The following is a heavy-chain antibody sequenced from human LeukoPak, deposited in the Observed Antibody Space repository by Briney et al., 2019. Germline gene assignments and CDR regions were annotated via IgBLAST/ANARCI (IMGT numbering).Heavy chain of an antibody. D-gene: IGHD1-1*01. CDR2: IYDSGSR. V-gene: IGHV4/OR15-8*01. CDR3: ARKGLSPPPGPQPDTRRTAFDS. CDR1: GGSIARDIW. Sequence: SETPSVTCVYPGGSIARDIWWSWVPQPPGKGLQWVGEIYDSGSRNYNPTLKSRATISVDKSKNQSSPMLTSVTAADTAVYYCARKGLSPPPGPQPDTRRTAFDSWGQGTMVTVSS. J-gene: IGHJ3*01.